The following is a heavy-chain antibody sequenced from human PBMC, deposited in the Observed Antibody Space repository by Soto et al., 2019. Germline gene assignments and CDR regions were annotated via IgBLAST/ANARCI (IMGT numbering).Heavy chain of an antibody. D-gene: IGHD3-22*01. Sequence: SCKASGYTFTKYCMHWVRQAPGKGLEWVAVIWYDGSNKYYADSVKGRFTISRDNSKNTLYLQMNSLRAEDTAVYYCARDRRPYYYDSSGYDSGFDYWG. V-gene: IGHV3-33*01. CDR3: ARDRRPYYYDSSGYDSGFDY. CDR2: IWYDGSNK. J-gene: IGHJ4*01. CDR1: GYTFTKYC.